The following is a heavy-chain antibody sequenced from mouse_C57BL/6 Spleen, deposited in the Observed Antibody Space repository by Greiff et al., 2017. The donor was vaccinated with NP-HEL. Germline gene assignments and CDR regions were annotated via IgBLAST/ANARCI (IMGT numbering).Heavy chain of an antibody. CDR2: IDPNSGVT. CDR1: GYTFTSYW. V-gene: IGHV1-72*01. Sequence: QVQLQQPGAELVKPGASVKLSCKASGYTFTSYWMHWVKQRPGRGLEWIGRIDPNSGVTKYNEKFKSKATLTVDKPSSTAYMQLSSLTSEDSAVYDCERDDGSRRDAMDYWGQGTSVTVSS. J-gene: IGHJ4*01. CDR3: ERDDGSRRDAMDY. D-gene: IGHD1-1*01.